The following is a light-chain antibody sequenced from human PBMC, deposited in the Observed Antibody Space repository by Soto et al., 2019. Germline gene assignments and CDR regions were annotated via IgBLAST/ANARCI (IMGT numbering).Light chain of an antibody. CDR3: QQYNPYSRT. J-gene: IGKJ1*01. CDR2: AAS. V-gene: IGKV1-39*01. CDR1: QSINRY. Sequence: DIQMTQSPSSLSASVGDRVTITCRASQSINRYINWYQQKPGKAPKLLINAASSLQSGVPSRFSGSGSGTDFTLTISSLQRDDFAIYYCQQYNPYSRTFGQGTKVDI.